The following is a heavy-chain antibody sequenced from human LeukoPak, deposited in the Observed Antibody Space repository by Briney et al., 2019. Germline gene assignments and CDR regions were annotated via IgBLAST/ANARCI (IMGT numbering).Heavy chain of an antibody. J-gene: IGHJ5*02. V-gene: IGHV3-30*02. D-gene: IGHD6-13*01. CDR1: GFTFSDYG. CDR2: IRNDGSND. CDR3: AKGGNSSHNWFDP. Sequence: GGALRLSCAASGFTFSDYGMHWVRQAPGKGLEWVAFIRNDGSNDYYPDSVKGRFTISRDNSRNTLYLQMNSLRAEDTSLYYCAKGGNSSHNWFDPWGQGTRVTVSS.